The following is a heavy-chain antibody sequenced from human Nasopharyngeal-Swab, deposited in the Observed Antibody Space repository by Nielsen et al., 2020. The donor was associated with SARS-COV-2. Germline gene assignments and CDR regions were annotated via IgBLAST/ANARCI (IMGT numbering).Heavy chain of an antibody. CDR1: GFTFSSYA. Sequence: GESLKISCVASGFTFSSYAMNWVRQAPGKGLEWVSAISRTYSTYYADSVRGRFTVSRDNSKNTLYLQMNSLRADDTAVYYCARDVGGRDNYWGQGALVTVSS. J-gene: IGHJ4*02. V-gene: IGHV3-23*01. D-gene: IGHD2-15*01. CDR2: ISRTYST. CDR3: ARDVGGRDNY.